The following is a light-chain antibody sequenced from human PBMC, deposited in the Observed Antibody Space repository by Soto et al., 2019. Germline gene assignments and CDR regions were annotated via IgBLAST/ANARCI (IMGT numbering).Light chain of an antibody. Sequence: QSVLTQPASVSGSPGQSITISCTGTSSDIGGYNYVSWYQQHPGKAPKLMIYDVSDRPSGVSNRFSGPKSGNTASLTISGLQAEDEADYYCGSYASSNTVLFGGGTKLTVL. J-gene: IGLJ2*01. CDR1: SSDIGGYNY. V-gene: IGLV2-14*03. CDR2: DVS. CDR3: GSYASSNTVL.